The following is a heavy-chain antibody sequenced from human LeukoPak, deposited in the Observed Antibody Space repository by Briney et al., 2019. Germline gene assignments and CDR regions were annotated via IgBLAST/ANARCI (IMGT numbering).Heavy chain of an antibody. V-gene: IGHV3-48*02. CDR1: GLTFRSYS. J-gene: IGHJ4*02. D-gene: IGHD1-26*01. Sequence: GGSRRLSCAASGLTFRSYSRNWVRQAPGKGPEGVSYISSGSSTIYYADSVKGRFTISRDNVKNSLYLQMNSLRDEDTAVYYCARPQHSGSYPYDYWGQGTLVTVSS. CDR2: ISSGSSTI. CDR3: ARPQHSGSYPYDY.